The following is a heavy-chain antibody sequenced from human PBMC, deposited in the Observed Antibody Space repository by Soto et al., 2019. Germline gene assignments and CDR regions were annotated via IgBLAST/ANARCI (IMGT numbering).Heavy chain of an antibody. Sequence: QLQLEESGPGLVKPSETLSLICSVSGVSISSSSHYWAWIRQAPGQGLEWVGSAYQSGNTYYNPSLTNRVAVSVDTSTNHSSLKVKSVTAADTGVYFCARHGLQEEFDLWGQGIPVTVSS. J-gene: IGHJ4*02. CDR2: AYQSGNT. CDR1: GVSISSSSHY. CDR3: ARHGLQEEFDL. V-gene: IGHV4-39*01.